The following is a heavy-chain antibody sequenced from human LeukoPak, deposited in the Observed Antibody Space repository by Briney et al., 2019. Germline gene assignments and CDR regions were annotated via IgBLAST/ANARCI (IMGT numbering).Heavy chain of an antibody. Sequence: PGGSLRLSCAASVFTFSDYYMSWIRQAPGKGLEWVSYITSSGSTIYYADSMKGRFTISRDNAKNSLYLQMNSLRAEDTAVYYCARQWQVAFDIWGQGTMVTVSS. V-gene: IGHV3-11*01. CDR3: ARQWQVAFDI. J-gene: IGHJ3*02. D-gene: IGHD6-19*01. CDR1: VFTFSDYY. CDR2: ITSSGSTI.